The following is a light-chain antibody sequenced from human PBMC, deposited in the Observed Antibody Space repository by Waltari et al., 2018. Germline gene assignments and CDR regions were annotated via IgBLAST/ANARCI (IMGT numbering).Light chain of an antibody. CDR3: QQYNTYSS. V-gene: IGKV1-5*03. CDR2: KAS. J-gene: IGKJ2*03. CDR1: QSISNY. Sequence: DIQMTQSPSTLSASVVDTITITCRASQSISNYLAWYQQKPGKAPKLLIYKASSSGSGVPSRFSGSGSGTEFTLTISSLQPDDFATYYCQQYNTYSSFGQGTKLEIK.